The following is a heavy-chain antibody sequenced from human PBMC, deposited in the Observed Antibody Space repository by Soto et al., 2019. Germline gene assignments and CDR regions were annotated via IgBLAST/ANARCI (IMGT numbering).Heavy chain of an antibody. Sequence: PGGSLRLSCAASGFTFSSYAMHWVRQAPGKGLEWVAVISYDGSNKYYADSVKGRFTISRDNSKNTLYLQMNSLRAEDTAVYYCARGEAAIYYYYGMDVWGQGTTVTVSS. CDR3: ARGEAAIYYYYGMDV. D-gene: IGHD2-2*02. J-gene: IGHJ6*02. V-gene: IGHV3-30-3*01. CDR1: GFTFSSYA. CDR2: ISYDGSNK.